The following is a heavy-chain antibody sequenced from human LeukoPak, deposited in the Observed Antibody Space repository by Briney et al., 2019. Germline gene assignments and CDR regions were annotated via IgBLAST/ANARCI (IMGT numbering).Heavy chain of an antibody. CDR2: IYYSGST. V-gene: IGHV4-39*01. J-gene: IGHJ4*02. Sequence: SETLSLTCTVSGGSISSSSYYWGWIRQTPGKGLEWIGSIYYSGSTYYNPSLKSRVTISVDTSKNQFSLKLSSVTAADTAVYYCARAVAGDYYFDYWGQGTLVTVSS. D-gene: IGHD6-19*01. CDR1: GGSISSSSYY. CDR3: ARAVAGDYYFDY.